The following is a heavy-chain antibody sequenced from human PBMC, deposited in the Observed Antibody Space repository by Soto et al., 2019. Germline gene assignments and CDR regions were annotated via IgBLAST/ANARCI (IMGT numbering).Heavy chain of an antibody. CDR1: ADSFSSYS. Sequence: QVQLVQSGAEVKEPGSAVKVSCKAPADSFSSYSISWVRQAPGQGLKWMGGIIPIFGTTNYAEKFQGRVTITADESTNTAYMELSSLRSEDTALYYCARVFPDGWVEPGVVRGYLDTWGRGTLVTVSS. J-gene: IGHJ4*02. V-gene: IGHV1-69*01. CDR2: IIPIFGTT. D-gene: IGHD3-3*01. CDR3: ARVFPDGWVEPGVVRGYLDT.